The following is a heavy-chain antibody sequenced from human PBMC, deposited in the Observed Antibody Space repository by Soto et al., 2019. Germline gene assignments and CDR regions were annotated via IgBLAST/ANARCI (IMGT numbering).Heavy chain of an antibody. V-gene: IGHV3-11*03. Sequence: GGSLRLSCAASGFTFSDYCMSWIRQAPGKGLEWVSYISSSSSYTNYADSVKGRFTISRDNAKNSLYLQMNSLRAEDTAVYYCARSAVAGHAFDIWGQGTMVTVSS. CDR2: ISSSSSYT. J-gene: IGHJ3*02. CDR1: GFTFSDYC. CDR3: ARSAVAGHAFDI.